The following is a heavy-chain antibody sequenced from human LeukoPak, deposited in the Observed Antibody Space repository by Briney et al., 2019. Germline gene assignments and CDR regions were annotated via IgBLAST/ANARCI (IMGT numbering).Heavy chain of an antibody. Sequence: GGSLRLSCAASGFTFSSYAMHLVRQAPGKGLEWVAVISYNGSNKYYADSVKGRFTISRDNSKNTLYLQMNSLRAEDTAVYYCARVVCSGGSCNAYYYYYYGMDVWGQGTTVTVSS. V-gene: IGHV3-30-3*01. CDR1: GFTFSSYA. J-gene: IGHJ6*02. CDR2: ISYNGSNK. D-gene: IGHD2-15*01. CDR3: ARVVCSGGSCNAYYYYYYGMDV.